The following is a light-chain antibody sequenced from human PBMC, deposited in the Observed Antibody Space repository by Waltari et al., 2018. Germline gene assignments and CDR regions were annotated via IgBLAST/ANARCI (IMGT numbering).Light chain of an antibody. CDR2: KAS. V-gene: IGKV1-5*03. CDR3: QQYNSYSWT. Sequence: DIQMTQSPSTLSASVGDRVTITCRASQSISSWGAWYQQKPGKAPKLLIYKASSLESGVPSMFSGSGSGTEFTLTISSLQPDDFATYYCQQYNSYSWTFGQGTKVEIK. J-gene: IGKJ1*01. CDR1: QSISSW.